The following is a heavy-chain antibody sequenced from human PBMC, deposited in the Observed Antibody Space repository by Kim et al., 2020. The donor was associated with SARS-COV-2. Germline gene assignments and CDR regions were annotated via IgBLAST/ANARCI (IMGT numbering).Heavy chain of an antibody. CDR2: ISYDGSIK. D-gene: IGHD2-2*01. CDR1: GFTFSNYA. V-gene: IGHV3-30-3*01. CDR3: ARDPLGSRTTYPPYYIDV. Sequence: GGSLRLSCAASGFTFSNYAIHWVRQAPGKGLEWVAVISYDGSIKYYADSVKGRFTISRDNSKNKLYLQMNSLRAEDTAVYYCARDPLGSRTTYPPYYIDVCRKGTTVAVSS. J-gene: IGHJ6*03.